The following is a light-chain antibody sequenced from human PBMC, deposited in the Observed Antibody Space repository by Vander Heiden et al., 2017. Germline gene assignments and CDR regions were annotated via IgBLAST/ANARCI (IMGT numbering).Light chain of an antibody. CDR1: SSDVGGYNY. J-gene: IGLJ2*01. Sequence: QSALTQPASVSGSPGQSITISCTGTSSDVGGYNYFSWYQQPPGKAPNLMVNYVGNRPSGVSIRFSGSKSGNTAALIISGRQAEDEADYYCNSYTSSSTRVFGGGTKLTVL. CDR3: NSYTSSSTRV. CDR2: YVG. V-gene: IGLV2-14*01.